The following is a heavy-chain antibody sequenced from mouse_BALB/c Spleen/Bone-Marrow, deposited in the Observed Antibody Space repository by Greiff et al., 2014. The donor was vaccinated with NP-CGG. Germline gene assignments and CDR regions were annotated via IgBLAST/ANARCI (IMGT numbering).Heavy chain of an antibody. Sequence: VQLKESGAGLVKPGASMKLSCTASGFSFTGYSMNWVKQSHGKNLEWIGIINPYNGGINYNQKFKDKATLTVDRSSNTAYMELLSLTSEDATVDYCARLLLYYYAMDYWGQGTSVTVSS. J-gene: IGHJ4*01. CDR3: ARLLLYYYAMDY. CDR2: INPYNGGI. V-gene: IGHV1-26*01. D-gene: IGHD1-1*01. CDR1: GFSFTGYS.